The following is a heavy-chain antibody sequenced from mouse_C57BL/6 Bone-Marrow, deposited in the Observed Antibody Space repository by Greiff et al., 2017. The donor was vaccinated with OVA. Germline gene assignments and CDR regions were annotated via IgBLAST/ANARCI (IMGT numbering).Heavy chain of an antibody. D-gene: IGHD2-4*01. CDR1: GYAFTNYL. Sequence: VQLQQSGAELVRPGTSVKVSCKASGYAFTNYLIEWVKQRPGQGLEWIGVINPGSGGTNYNEKFKGKATLTADKSSSTAYMQLSSLTSEDSAVYFCARRDDYGGEFACWGQGTLVTVSA. J-gene: IGHJ3*01. V-gene: IGHV1-54*01. CDR2: INPGSGGT. CDR3: ARRDDYGGEFAC.